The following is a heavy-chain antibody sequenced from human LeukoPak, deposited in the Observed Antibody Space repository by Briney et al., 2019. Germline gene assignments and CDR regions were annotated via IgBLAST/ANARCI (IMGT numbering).Heavy chain of an antibody. Sequence: SETLSLTCAVYGGSFSGYYWSWIRQPPGKGLEWIGEINHSGSTNYNPSLKSRVTISVDTSKNQFSLKLSSVTAADTAVYYCARTDGDYISYWGQGTLVTVSS. D-gene: IGHD4-17*01. CDR1: GGSFSGYY. CDR3: ARTDGDYISY. V-gene: IGHV4-34*01. J-gene: IGHJ4*02. CDR2: INHSGST.